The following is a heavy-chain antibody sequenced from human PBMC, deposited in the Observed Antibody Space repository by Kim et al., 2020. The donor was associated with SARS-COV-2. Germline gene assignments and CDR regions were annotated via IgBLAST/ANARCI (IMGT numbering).Heavy chain of an antibody. D-gene: IGHD6-19*01. V-gene: IGHV3-30*04. CDR1: GFTFRSYG. CDR3: ARDIASYSSGWIYYYYGMDV. J-gene: IGHJ6*02. Sequence: GGSLRLSCAASGFTFRSYGMHWVRQAPGKGLEWVAVISYDGSNKNYADSVKGRFTISRDNSKNTLYLQMNSLRAEDTAVYYCARDIASYSSGWIYYYYGMDVWGQGTTVTVSS. CDR2: ISYDGSNK.